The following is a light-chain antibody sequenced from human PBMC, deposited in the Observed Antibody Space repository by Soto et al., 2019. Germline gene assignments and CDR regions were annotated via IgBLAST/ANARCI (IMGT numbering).Light chain of an antibody. CDR3: CSYTSSSTYV. CDR1: SGDVGGYNY. J-gene: IGLJ1*01. CDR2: DVS. V-gene: IGLV2-14*01. Sequence: QPVLTQPASVSESPGQPITISCTGTSGDVGGYNYVSWYQQHPGKAPKLMIYDVSNRPSGVSNRFSGSKSGNTASLTISGLQAEDEADYYCCSYTSSSTYVFGTGTKLTVL.